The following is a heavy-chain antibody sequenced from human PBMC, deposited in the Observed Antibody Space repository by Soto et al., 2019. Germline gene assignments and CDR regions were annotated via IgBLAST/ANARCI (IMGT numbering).Heavy chain of an antibody. J-gene: IGHJ4*02. D-gene: IGHD6-25*01. CDR3: ATDRSYSCGYYPYVFDF. Sequence: ASVNVSCKVSGYTLTELSMHWVRQAPGKGLEWMGGFDPEDGETIYAQKFQGRVTMTEDTSTDTAYMELSSLRSEDTAVYYCATDRSYSCGYYPYVFDFRGQGTLVTVSS. V-gene: IGHV1-24*01. CDR2: FDPEDGET. CDR1: GYTLTELS.